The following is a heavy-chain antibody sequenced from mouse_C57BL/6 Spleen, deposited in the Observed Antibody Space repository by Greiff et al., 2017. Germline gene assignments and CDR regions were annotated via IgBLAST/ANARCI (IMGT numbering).Heavy chain of an antibody. CDR1: GFSLTSYG. CDR2: IWSGGGT. J-gene: IGHJ4*01. D-gene: IGHD3-2*02. V-gene: IGHV2-2*01. Sequence: QVQLKESGPGLVQPSQSLSITCTVSGFSLTSYGVHWVRQSPGKGLEWLGVIWSGGGTDYNAAFISRLSISKDNSKSQVLFKMNSLQADDTAIYYCARNWGLRLPFRDYWGQGTSVTVSS. CDR3: ARNWGLRLPFRDY.